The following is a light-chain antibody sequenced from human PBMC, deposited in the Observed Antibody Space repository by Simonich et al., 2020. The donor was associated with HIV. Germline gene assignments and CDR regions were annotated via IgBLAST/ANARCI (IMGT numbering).Light chain of an antibody. V-gene: IGKV1-NL1*01. J-gene: IGKJ2*01. CDR3: HQYNNWYT. CDR1: QGISNS. CDR2: AAS. Sequence: DIQMTQSPSSLSASVGDRVTITCRARQGISNSLAWYQQKPGKAPKLLLYAASRLESGVPSRFSGSGSGTDYTLTISSLQSEDFAVYYCHQYNNWYTFGQGTKLEIK.